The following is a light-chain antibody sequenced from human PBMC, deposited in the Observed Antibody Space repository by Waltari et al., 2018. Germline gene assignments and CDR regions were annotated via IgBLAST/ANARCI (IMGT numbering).Light chain of an antibody. CDR1: QGVGKY. V-gene: IGKV3-20*01. Sequence: DIVLTQSPGTLSLSPGERATLPCRASQGVGKYLVWYQQKPGQAPRLLIYDASIRATCIPDRFSGSGSGTDFSLTISRLEPEDSAVYYCQKYVNLPATFGQGTKVEI. J-gene: IGKJ1*01. CDR2: DAS. CDR3: QKYVNLPAT.